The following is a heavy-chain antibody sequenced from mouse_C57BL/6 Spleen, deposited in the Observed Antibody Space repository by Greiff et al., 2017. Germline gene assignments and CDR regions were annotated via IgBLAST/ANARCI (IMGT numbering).Heavy chain of an antibody. CDR2: IHPNSGST. J-gene: IGHJ2*01. CDR1: GYTFTSYW. CDR3: AKFFYDYDVGY. V-gene: IGHV1-64*01. Sequence: VQLQQPGAELVKPGASVKLSCKASGYTFTSYWMHWVKQRPGQGLEWIGMIHPNSGSTNYNEKFKSKATLTVDKSSSTAYMQLSSLTSEDSAVYYCAKFFYDYDVGYWGQGTTLTVSS. D-gene: IGHD2-4*01.